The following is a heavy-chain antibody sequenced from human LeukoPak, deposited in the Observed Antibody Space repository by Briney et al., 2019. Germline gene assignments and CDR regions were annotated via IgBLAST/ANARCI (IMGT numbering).Heavy chain of an antibody. J-gene: IGHJ6*02. CDR2: IWYDGSNK. CDR3: ARDQAYYYYAMDV. CDR1: GFTFSSYG. V-gene: IGHV3-33*01. Sequence: GGSLRLSCAASGFTFSSYGMHWVRQAPGKGLEWVAVIWYDGSNKYYADSVKGRFTISRDNSKNTLYLQMNSLRAEDTAVYYCARDQAYYYYAMDVWGQGTTVTVSS.